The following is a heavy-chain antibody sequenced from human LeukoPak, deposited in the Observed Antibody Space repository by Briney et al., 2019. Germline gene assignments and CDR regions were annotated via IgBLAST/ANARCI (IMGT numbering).Heavy chain of an antibody. CDR2: ISWNSGSI. CDR1: GFTFDDYA. CDR3: AKAIRYCSSTSCPLYYGMDV. D-gene: IGHD2-2*01. J-gene: IGHJ6*02. Sequence: GRSLRLSCAASGFTFDDYAMHWVRQAPGKGLEWVSGISWNSGSIGYADAVKGRFTISRDNAKNSLYLQMNRLRAEDTALYYCAKAIRYCSSTSCPLYYGMDVWGRGTLVTVS. V-gene: IGHV3-9*01.